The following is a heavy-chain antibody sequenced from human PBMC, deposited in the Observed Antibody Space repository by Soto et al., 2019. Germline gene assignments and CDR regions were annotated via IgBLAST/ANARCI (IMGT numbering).Heavy chain of an antibody. V-gene: IGHV3-23*01. CDR3: AKDPARLAAWYCEL. CDR2: VSASGDST. CDR1: GFNFRAYA. Sequence: DVQLLQSGGGLVQPGGSLRLSCAASGFNFRAYAMTWVRQASGKGLEWVSSVSASGDSTYYADSVKGRCTVSRDNSKSTLYRQRDNRRVEDTASYYCAKDPARLAAWYCELWGRGTLVSVSS. D-gene: IGHD2-2*01. J-gene: IGHJ2*01.